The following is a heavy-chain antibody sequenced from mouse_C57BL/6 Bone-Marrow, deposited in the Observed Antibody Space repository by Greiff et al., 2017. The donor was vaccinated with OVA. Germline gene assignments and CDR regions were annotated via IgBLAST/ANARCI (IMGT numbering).Heavy chain of an antibody. D-gene: IGHD2-5*01. J-gene: IGHJ3*01. CDR2: LHPNSGST. Sequence: QVQLKESGAELVKPGASVKLSCKASGYTFTSYWMHWVKQRPGQGLEWIGMLHPNSGSTNYNEKFKSKATLTVDKASSTAYMQLSSLTSEDSAVYYGARGGYSNYRFAYWGQGTLVTVSA. V-gene: IGHV1-64*01. CDR1: GYTFTSYW. CDR3: ARGGYSNYRFAY.